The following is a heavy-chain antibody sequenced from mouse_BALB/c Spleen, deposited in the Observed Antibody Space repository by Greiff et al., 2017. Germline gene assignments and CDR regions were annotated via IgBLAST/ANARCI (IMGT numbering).Heavy chain of an antibody. CDR2: ISSGSSTI. D-gene: IGHD2-1*01. Sequence: EVHLVESGGGLVQPGGSRKLSCAASGFTFSSFGMHWVRQAPEKGLEWVAYISSGSSTIYYADTVKGRFTISRDNPKNTLFLQMTSLRSEDTAMYYCARPIYYGNYGMDYWGQGTTLTVSS. J-gene: IGHJ2*01. V-gene: IGHV5-17*02. CDR3: ARPIYYGNYGMDY. CDR1: GFTFSSFG.